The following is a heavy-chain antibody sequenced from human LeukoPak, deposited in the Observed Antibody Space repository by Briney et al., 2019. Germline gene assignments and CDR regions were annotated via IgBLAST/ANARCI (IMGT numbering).Heavy chain of an antibody. Sequence: SQTLSLTCTVSGGSISSGSYYWSWIQQPAGKGLEWIGRIYTSGSTNYNPSLKSRVTISVDTSKNQFSLKLSSVTAADTAVYYCARVSRESDAFDIWGQGTMVTVSS. J-gene: IGHJ3*02. V-gene: IGHV4-61*02. CDR1: GGSISSGSYY. CDR2: IYTSGST. D-gene: IGHD5-24*01. CDR3: ARVSRESDAFDI.